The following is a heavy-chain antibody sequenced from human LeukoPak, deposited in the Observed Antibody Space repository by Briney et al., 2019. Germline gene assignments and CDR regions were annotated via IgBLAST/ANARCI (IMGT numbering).Heavy chain of an antibody. CDR2: IYYSGST. J-gene: IGHJ5*02. Sequence: SETLSLTCTVSGGSISSSSYYWGWIRQPPGKGLEWIGSIYYSGSTYYNPSLKSRVTISVDTSKNQFSLKLSSVTAADTAVYYCARRAMKLLWFGESFNWFDPWGQGTLVTVSS. V-gene: IGHV4-39*01. D-gene: IGHD3-10*01. CDR1: GGSISSSSYY. CDR3: ARRAMKLLWFGESFNWFDP.